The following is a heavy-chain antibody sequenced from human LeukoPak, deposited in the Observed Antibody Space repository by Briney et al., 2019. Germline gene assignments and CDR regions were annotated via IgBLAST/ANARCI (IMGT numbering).Heavy chain of an antibody. CDR3: ARADYYDSSGYFVPYYYYYMDV. CDR1: GYTFTSYG. Sequence: ASVKVSCKASGYTFTSYGISWVRQAPGQGLEWMGWISAYNGNTNYAQKLQGRVTMTTDTSTSTAYMELRSLRSDDTAAYYCARADYYDSSGYFVPYYYYYMDVWGKGTTVTVSS. D-gene: IGHD3-22*01. V-gene: IGHV1-18*01. CDR2: ISAYNGNT. J-gene: IGHJ6*03.